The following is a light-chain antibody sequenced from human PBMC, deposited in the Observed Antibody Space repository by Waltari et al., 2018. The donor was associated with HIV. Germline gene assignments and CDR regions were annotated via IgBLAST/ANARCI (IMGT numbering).Light chain of an antibody. CDR2: DVS. J-gene: IGLJ3*02. V-gene: IGLV2-23*02. Sequence: ALTQPASVSGSPGQALTISCPGTSSDVGAYNLVSWYQQHPGKAPRLIIYDVSERPAGVSNRFTGSKSGNTASLTISGLQAEDEADYYCCSYVSEIVPCVFGGGTKLTVL. CDR1: SSDVGAYNL. CDR3: CSYVSEIVPCV.